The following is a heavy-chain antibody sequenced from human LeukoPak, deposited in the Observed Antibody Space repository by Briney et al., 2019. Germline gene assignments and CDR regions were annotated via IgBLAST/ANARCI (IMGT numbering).Heavy chain of an antibody. V-gene: IGHV3-53*01. Sequence: GGSLRLSGEASGFTVSSNYMSWVRQAPGKGLEWVSVIYSGGSTYYADSVKGRFTISRDNSKNTLYLQMNNLRAEDTAVYYCAKSPRREPDFDYWGQGTLVTVSP. CDR1: GFTVSSNY. J-gene: IGHJ4*02. D-gene: IGHD1-26*01. CDR2: IYSGGST. CDR3: AKSPRREPDFDY.